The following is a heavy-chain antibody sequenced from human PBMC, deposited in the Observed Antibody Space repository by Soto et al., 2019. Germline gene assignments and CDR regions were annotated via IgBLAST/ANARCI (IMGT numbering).Heavy chain of an antibody. V-gene: IGHV4-34*01. CDR1: GGSFSGYY. Sequence: QVQLQPWGAGLLKPSETLSLTCAVYGGSFSGYYWSWIRQPPGKGLEWIGEINHSGSTNYNPSLKSRVTISVDTSKNQFSLTLSSVTAADTAVYYCARGRSYCSGGGCYLSGFDYWGQGTLVTVSS. J-gene: IGHJ4*02. CDR2: INHSGST. D-gene: IGHD2-15*01. CDR3: ARGRSYCSGGGCYLSGFDY.